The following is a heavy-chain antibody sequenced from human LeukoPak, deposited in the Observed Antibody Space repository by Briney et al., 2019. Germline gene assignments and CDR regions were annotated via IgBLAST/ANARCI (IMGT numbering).Heavy chain of an antibody. CDR1: GFTFSTYS. CDR2: ISSSTV. Sequence: GGSLRLSCAASGFTFSTYSMNWVRQAPGKGLEWVTYISSSTVSYADSGKGRFTISRDNAKTSLYLQMNSLRAEDTAVYYCAREVTGRYCSSTSCYYGRYGMDVWGQGTTVTVSS. D-gene: IGHD2-2*01. J-gene: IGHJ6*02. V-gene: IGHV3-48*01. CDR3: AREVTGRYCSSTSCYYGRYGMDV.